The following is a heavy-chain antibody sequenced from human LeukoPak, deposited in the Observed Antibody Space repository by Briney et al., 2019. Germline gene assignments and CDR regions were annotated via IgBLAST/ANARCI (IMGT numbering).Heavy chain of an antibody. Sequence: SETLSLTCAVYGGSFSGYFWSWIRQPPGKGLEWIGEINHSGSTNYNPSLKSRVTISVDTSKNQFSLKLSSVTAADTAVYFCARVAAAGNYYFDYWGQGTLVTVSS. CDR1: GGSFSGYF. CDR2: INHSGST. J-gene: IGHJ4*02. D-gene: IGHD6-13*01. CDR3: ARVAAAGNYYFDY. V-gene: IGHV4-34*01.